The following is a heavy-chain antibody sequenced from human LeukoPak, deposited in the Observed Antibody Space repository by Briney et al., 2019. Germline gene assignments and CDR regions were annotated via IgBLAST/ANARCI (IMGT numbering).Heavy chain of an antibody. D-gene: IGHD6-6*01. CDR3: ARDQYSSPSGGFDP. CDR1: GFTFSSYS. J-gene: IGHJ5*02. CDR2: ISSSLNYI. Sequence: PGGSLRLSCAASGFTFSSYSMNWVRQAPGKGLEWVSSISSSLNYIYYADSVKGRFTISRDNSKNTLYLQMNSLRAEDTAVYYCARDQYSSPSGGFDPWGQGTLVTVSS. V-gene: IGHV3-21*01.